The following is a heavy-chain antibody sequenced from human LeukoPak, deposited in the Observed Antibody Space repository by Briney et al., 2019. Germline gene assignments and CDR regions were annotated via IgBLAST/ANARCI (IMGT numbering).Heavy chain of an antibody. V-gene: IGHV1-2*02. CDR1: VYTFSGYY. J-gene: IGHJ3*02. CDR3: ARGGAYVHDGLDI. CDR2: INPNSGDT. Sequence: ASVKVSCKASVYTFSGYYMHWVRQAPGHGREWMGWINPNSGDTHYAQKFQGRVTMTRDTPIITAYMELSGLSSGDTSVFYCARGGAYVHDGLDIWGQGTMVTVSS. D-gene: IGHD3-16*01.